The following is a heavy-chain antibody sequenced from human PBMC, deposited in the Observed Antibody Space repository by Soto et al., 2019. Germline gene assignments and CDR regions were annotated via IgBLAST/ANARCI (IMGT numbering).Heavy chain of an antibody. V-gene: IGHV3-21*01. CDR3: ARGAGAYSSSWYLDY. Sequence: GGSLRLSCAASGFTFSSYSMNWVRQAPGKGLEWVSSISSSSSYIYYADSVKGRFTISRDNAKNSLYLQMNSLRAEDTAVYYCARGAGAYSSSWYLDYWGQEPWSPSPQ. CDR2: ISSSSSYI. J-gene: IGHJ4*01. CDR1: GFTFSSYS. D-gene: IGHD6-13*01.